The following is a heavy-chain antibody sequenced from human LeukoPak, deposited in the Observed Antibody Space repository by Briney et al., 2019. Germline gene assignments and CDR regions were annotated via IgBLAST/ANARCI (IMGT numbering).Heavy chain of an antibody. CDR2: ISNSGSTI. CDR1: GFTFSSYE. D-gene: IGHD6-19*01. J-gene: IGHJ5*02. V-gene: IGHV3-48*03. Sequence: GGSLRLSCAASGFTFSSYEMNWVRQAPGKGLEWVSYISNSGSTIYYADSVKGRFTISRDNAKNSLYLQMNSLRAEDTAVYYCARAIFAEQWLVPNWFDPWGQGTLVTVSS. CDR3: ARAIFAEQWLVPNWFDP.